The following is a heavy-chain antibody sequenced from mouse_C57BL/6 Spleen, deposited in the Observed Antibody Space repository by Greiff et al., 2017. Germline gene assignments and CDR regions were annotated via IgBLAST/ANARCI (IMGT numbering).Heavy chain of an antibody. CDR3: ARSRASTISMDY. CDR2: IYPRSGNT. CDR1: GYTFTSYG. V-gene: IGHV1-81*01. Sequence: QVQLQQSGAELARPGASVKLSCKASGYTFTSYGISWVKQRTGQGLEWIGEIYPRSGNTYYNEKFKGKATLTADKSSSTAYMELRSLTSEDSAVYFCARSRASTISMDYWGQGTSVTVSS. D-gene: IGHD2-1*01. J-gene: IGHJ4*01.